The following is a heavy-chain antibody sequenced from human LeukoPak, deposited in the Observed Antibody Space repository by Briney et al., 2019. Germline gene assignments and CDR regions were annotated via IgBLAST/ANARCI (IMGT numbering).Heavy chain of an antibody. V-gene: IGHV3-30*02. CDR3: ANEAPDLYGVGY. D-gene: IGHD4-17*01. Sequence: GGSLRLSCAASGFTFSSYGMHWVRQAPGKGLEWVAFIRYDGSNKYYADSVKGRFTISRDNSKNTLYLQMNSLRAEDTAVYYCANEAPDLYGVGYWGQGTLVTVSS. CDR2: IRYDGSNK. J-gene: IGHJ4*02. CDR1: GFTFSSYG.